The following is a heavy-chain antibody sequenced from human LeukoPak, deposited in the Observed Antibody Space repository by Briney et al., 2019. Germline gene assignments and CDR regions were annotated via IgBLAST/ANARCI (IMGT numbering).Heavy chain of an antibody. CDR3: ARLDAYYDSPDV. J-gene: IGHJ6*04. CDR1: GGTFRSDV. CDR2: INPIIGTA. Sequence: ASAKVSCKASGGTFRSDVISWVRQAPGQGREWMGGINPIIGTANYAQKFQGRSAITTDESTSTAYMELSSLRSEDTAVYHCARLDAYYDSPDVWGKGTTVTVSS. D-gene: IGHD3-3*01. V-gene: IGHV1-69*05.